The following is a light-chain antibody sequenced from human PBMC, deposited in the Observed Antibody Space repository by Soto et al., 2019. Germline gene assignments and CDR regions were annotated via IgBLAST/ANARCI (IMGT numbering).Light chain of an antibody. J-gene: IGKJ4*01. CDR2: AAS. Sequence: IQLPQSPSSLSASVGDSVTITCRASQDIAIYLAWYQQKPGEAPKLLIYAASTLYGGVPSRFSGSGSGTDFALTITSLQAEDFATYYCQQLRMYPSTVGGGTKVDNK. CDR1: QDIAIY. CDR3: QQLRMYPST. V-gene: IGKV1-9*01.